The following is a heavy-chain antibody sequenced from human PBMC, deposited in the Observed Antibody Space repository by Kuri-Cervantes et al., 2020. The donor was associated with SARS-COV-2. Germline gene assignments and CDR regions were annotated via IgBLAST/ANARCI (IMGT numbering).Heavy chain of an antibody. CDR2: ISFDGTNR. V-gene: IGHV3-30-3*02. CDR1: GFTFSSYA. D-gene: IGHD4-17*01. Sequence: GGSLRLSCAASGFTFSSYAIHWVRQAPGKGLEWVAVISFDGTNRFYAESVKGRFTISRDNSKNTLYVQMNNLRGDDTAVYYCAKEGDYTPEDGDNYFDYRGQGTLVTVSS. CDR3: AKEGDYTPEDGDNYFDY. J-gene: IGHJ4*02.